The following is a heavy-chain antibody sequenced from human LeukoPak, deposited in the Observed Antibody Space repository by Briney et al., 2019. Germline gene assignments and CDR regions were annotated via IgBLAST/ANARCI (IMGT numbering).Heavy chain of an antibody. CDR3: AKGLLNYGDYGIDAFDI. D-gene: IGHD4-17*01. Sequence: PGRSLRLSCAASGFTFSNYGMHWVRQAPGKGLEWVALLVYDGFYKYYADSVKGRFTISRDNSKNSLYLQMSSLRTEDTALYYCAKGLLNYGDYGIDAFDIWGQGTMVTVSS. CDR1: GFTFSNYG. CDR2: LVYDGFYK. V-gene: IGHV3-30*18. J-gene: IGHJ3*02.